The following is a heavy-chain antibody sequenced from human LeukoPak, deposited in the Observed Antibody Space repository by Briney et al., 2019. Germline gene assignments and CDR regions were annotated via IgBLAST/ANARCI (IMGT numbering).Heavy chain of an antibody. CDR3: ARGVGATPHNWFDP. Sequence: SETLSLTCTVSGGSISSSSYYWGWIRQPPGKRLEWIGSIYYSGSTYYNPSLKSRVTISVDTSKNQFSLKLSSVTAADTAVYYCARGVGATPHNWFDPWGQGTLVTVSS. CDR1: GGSISSSSYY. V-gene: IGHV4-39*01. CDR2: IYYSGST. D-gene: IGHD1-26*01. J-gene: IGHJ5*02.